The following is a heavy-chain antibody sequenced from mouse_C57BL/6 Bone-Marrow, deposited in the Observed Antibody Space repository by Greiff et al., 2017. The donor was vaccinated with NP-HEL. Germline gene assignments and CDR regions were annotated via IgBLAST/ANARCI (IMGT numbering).Heavy chain of an antibody. V-gene: IGHV5-17*01. CDR3: ARRGFAY. CDR2: ISSGSSTI. J-gene: IGHJ3*01. Sequence: EVQLQQSGGGLVKPGGSLKLSCAASGFTFSDYGMHWVRQAPEKGLEWVAYISSGSSTIYYADTVKGRVTISRDNAKNTLFLQMTSLRSEDTAMYICARRGFAYWGQGTLVTVSA. CDR1: GFTFSDYG.